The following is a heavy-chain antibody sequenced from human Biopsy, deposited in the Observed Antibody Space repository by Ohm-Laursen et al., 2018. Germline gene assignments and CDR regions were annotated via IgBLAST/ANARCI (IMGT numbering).Heavy chain of an antibody. Sequence: SVKVSCKVSGDRSTEFSIHWVRQAPGKGLEWMGWISPKSGGTNYAQKFQGNITMTKNTSMSTAYMEMSRLRSDDTAVYYCALQSVAQMKNFDYWGQGTLVTVSS. J-gene: IGHJ4*02. CDR3: ALQSVAQMKNFDY. D-gene: IGHD6-19*01. V-gene: IGHV1-2*02. CDR2: ISPKSGGT. CDR1: GDRSTEFS.